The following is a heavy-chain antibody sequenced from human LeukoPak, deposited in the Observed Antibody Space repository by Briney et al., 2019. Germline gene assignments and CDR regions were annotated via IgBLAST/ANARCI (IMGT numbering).Heavy chain of an antibody. CDR3: AGQTGSGLFILP. V-gene: IGHV4-39*01. Sequence: PSETLSLTCTVSGVSISSSNSYWGWIRQPPGKGLEWIGSIYYSGNTYYNASLKSQVSNSIDTSKNQFSLRLTSVTAADTAVYYCAGQTGSGLFILPGGQGTLVTVSS. D-gene: IGHD3/OR15-3a*01. CDR2: IYYSGNT. J-gene: IGHJ4*02. CDR1: GVSISSSNSY.